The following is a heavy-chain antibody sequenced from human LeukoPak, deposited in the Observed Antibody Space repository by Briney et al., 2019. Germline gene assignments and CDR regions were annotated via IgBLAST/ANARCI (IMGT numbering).Heavy chain of an antibody. CDR3: ARGLGAYFTMIVGGYFDY. CDR1: GGSSSGYY. Sequence: PSETLSLTCAVYGGSSSGYYWSWIRQPPGKGLEWIGEINHSGSTNYNPSLKSRVTISVDTSKNQFSLKLSSVTAADTAVYYCARGLGAYFTMIVGGYFDYWGQGTLVTVSS. V-gene: IGHV4-34*01. CDR2: INHSGST. D-gene: IGHD3-22*01. J-gene: IGHJ4*02.